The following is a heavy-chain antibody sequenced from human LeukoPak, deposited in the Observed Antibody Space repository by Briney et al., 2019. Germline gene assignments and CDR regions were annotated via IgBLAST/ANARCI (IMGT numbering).Heavy chain of an antibody. D-gene: IGHD6-13*01. CDR3: ARERVVAAAGPFFDY. CDR2: IYSSGVT. CDR1: GGSISSYY. V-gene: IGHV4-4*07. Sequence: SETLSLTCSVSGGSISSYYWSWIRQPAGQGLEWVGRIYSSGVTNYNPSLKSRVTMSVDTSKNQFSLKLSSVTAADTAVYYCARERVVAAAGPFFDYWGQGTLVAVSS. J-gene: IGHJ4*02.